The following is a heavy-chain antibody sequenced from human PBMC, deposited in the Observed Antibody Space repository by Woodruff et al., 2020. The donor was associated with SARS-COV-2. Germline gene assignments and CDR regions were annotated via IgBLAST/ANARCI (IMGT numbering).Heavy chain of an antibody. J-gene: IGHJ4*02. Sequence: YVDSVKGRFTISRDNAKNSLYLQMNSLRAEDTAVYYCARVRTFKRLLSSYYFDYWGQGTLVTVSS. CDR3: ARVRTFKRLLSSYYFDY. V-gene: IGHV3-7*01. D-gene: IGHD2-15*01.